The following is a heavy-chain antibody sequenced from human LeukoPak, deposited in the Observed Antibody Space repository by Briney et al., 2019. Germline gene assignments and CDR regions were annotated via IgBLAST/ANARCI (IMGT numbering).Heavy chain of an antibody. Sequence: GASVKVSCTASGYTFTSYYMHWVRQAPGQGLEWMGIINPSGGSTSYAQKFQGRVTMTRDTSTSTVYMELSSLRSDDTAVYYCARGGTAMAEFDYWGQGTLVTVSS. D-gene: IGHD5-18*01. J-gene: IGHJ4*02. CDR1: GYTFTSYY. CDR3: ARGGTAMAEFDY. V-gene: IGHV1-46*03. CDR2: INPSGGST.